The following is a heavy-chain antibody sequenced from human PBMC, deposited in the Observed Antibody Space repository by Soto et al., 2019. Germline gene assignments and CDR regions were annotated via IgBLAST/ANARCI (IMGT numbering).Heavy chain of an antibody. V-gene: IGHV4-59*01. J-gene: IGHJ5*02. Sequence: SETLSLTCTVSGGSLSSYYWTWIRQSPGKGLEWIGYVYFSGNTNYNPSLKSRVTISIDTSKNQFSLRLASVTAADTAFYYCGSVRPSGYVLSWGQGALVTVSS. CDR1: GGSLSSYY. CDR3: GSVRPSGYVLS. CDR2: VYFSGNT. D-gene: IGHD6-25*01.